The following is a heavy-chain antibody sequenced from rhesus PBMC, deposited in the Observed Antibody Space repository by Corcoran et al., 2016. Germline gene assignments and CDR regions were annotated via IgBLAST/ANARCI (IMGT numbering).Heavy chain of an antibody. V-gene: IGHV1-138*01. CDR1: GYIFPDYY. CDR2: INPKTGGT. CDR3: TRERYSGTWNFGY. J-gene: IGHJ4*01. D-gene: IGHD6-25*01. Sequence: QVQLVQSGTEVKKPGSSVKVSCKASGYIFPDYYMPWVRQAPGQGLEWVGEINPKTGGTNYALKFQGRVIVTRDTSTSAAYMELSSLTSEDTAIYYCTRERYSGTWNFGYWGQGVLVTVSS.